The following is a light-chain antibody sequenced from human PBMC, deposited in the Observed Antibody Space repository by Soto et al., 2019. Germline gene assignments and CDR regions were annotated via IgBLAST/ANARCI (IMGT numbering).Light chain of an antibody. V-gene: IGLV2-14*01. CDR1: GSDVGGYNY. J-gene: IGLJ3*02. CDR3: SSCSASNTPWV. Sequence: QSALTQPASVYGSPGQSITISCTGTGSDVGGYNYVSWYQQHPGKAPKLMIYDVSNRPSGVSNRFSGSKSGNTASLTISGLQAEDEADYYCSSCSASNTPWVFGGGTKLTVL. CDR2: DVS.